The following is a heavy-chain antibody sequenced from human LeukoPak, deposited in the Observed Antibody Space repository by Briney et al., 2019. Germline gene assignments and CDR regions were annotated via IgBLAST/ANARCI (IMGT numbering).Heavy chain of an antibody. D-gene: IGHD6-13*01. CDR3: ARDPAGGAAEFDY. V-gene: IGHV1-2*02. CDR1: GYTFTDYY. CDR2: INPNSGGT. J-gene: IGHJ4*02. Sequence: ASVKVSCKASGYTFTDYYMHWVRQAPGQGLEWMGWINPNSGGTNYAQKFQGRVTMTRDTSISTAYMELSRLRSDDTAVYYCARDPAGGAAEFDYWGQGTLVTVSS.